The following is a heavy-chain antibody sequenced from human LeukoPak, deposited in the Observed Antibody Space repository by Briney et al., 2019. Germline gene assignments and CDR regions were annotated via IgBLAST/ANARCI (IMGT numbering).Heavy chain of an antibody. Sequence: GGSLRLSCAASGFTFSSYSMNWVRQAPGKGLEWVSSISSSSSYIYYADSVKGRFTISRDDAKNSLYLQMNSLRAEDTAVYYCARDYYDSSGSIDYWGQGTLVTVSS. V-gene: IGHV3-21*01. CDR3: ARDYYDSSGSIDY. CDR1: GFTFSSYS. D-gene: IGHD3-22*01. J-gene: IGHJ4*02. CDR2: ISSSSSYI.